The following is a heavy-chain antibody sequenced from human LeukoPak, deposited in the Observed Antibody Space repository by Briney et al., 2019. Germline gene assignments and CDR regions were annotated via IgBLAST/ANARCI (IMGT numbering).Heavy chain of an antibody. D-gene: IGHD3-9*01. CDR3: AKDATASPYFHWFDN. V-gene: IGHV3-23*01. CDR1: GFTFSSYA. Sequence: PGGSLRLSCAASGFTFSSYAMNWVRQAPGKGLEWVAGISSGDRTFHAESVKGRFTISRDKSKDTLYLQMNSLRAEDTAVYYCAKDATASPYFHWFDNWGQGTQVTVSS. CDR2: ISSGDRT. J-gene: IGHJ4*02.